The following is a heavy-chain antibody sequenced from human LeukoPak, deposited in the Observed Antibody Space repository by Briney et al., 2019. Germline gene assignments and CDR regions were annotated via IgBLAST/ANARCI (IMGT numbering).Heavy chain of an antibody. CDR3: AKVELELRAFDI. Sequence: GGSLRLSCAASGFTFSSYGMHWVRQAPGKGLEWVAFIRYDGSNKYYADSVKGRFTISRYNSKNTLYLQMNSLRAEDTAVYYCAKVELELRAFDIWGQGTMVTVSS. CDR2: IRYDGSNK. CDR1: GFTFSSYG. V-gene: IGHV3-30*02. J-gene: IGHJ3*02. D-gene: IGHD1-7*01.